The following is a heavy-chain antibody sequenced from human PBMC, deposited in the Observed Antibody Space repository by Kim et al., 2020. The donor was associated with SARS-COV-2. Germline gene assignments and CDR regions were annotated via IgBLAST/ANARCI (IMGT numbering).Heavy chain of an antibody. CDR3: ARDRYSSSWYGDWYFDL. D-gene: IGHD6-13*01. V-gene: IGHV3-21*01. J-gene: IGHJ2*01. Sequence: VNVRFPISRDNAKNSLYLQMNSLRAEDTAVYYCARDRYSSSWYGDWYFDLWGRGTLVTVSS.